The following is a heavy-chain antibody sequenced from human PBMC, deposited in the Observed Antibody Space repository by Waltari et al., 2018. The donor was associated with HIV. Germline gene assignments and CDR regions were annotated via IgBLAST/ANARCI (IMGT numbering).Heavy chain of an antibody. V-gene: IGHV3-33*01. J-gene: IGHJ4*02. D-gene: IGHD1-26*01. Sequence: HWVRQAPGKGLEWVAVIWYDGSNKYYADSVKGRFTISRDNSKNTLYLQMNSLRAEDTAVYYCARAGGGEPAPYVDYWGQGTLVTVSS. CDR2: IWYDGSNK. CDR3: ARAGGGEPAPYVDY.